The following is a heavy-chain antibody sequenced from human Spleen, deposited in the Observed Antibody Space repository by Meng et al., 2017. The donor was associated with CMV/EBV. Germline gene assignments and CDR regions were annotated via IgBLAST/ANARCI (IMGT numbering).Heavy chain of an antibody. CDR3: VADFSQQLVSGGY. CDR2: ISGSGGST. Sequence: VELLGSWGGLVPPGGSLRLSWAASGFTFSSYAMSWVRQAPGKGLEWVSAISGSGGSTYYADSVKGRFTISRDNSKNTLYLQMNSLRAEDTAVYYCVADFSQQLVSGGYWGQGTLVTVSS. D-gene: IGHD6-13*01. V-gene: IGHV3-23*01. CDR1: GFTFSSYA. J-gene: IGHJ4*02.